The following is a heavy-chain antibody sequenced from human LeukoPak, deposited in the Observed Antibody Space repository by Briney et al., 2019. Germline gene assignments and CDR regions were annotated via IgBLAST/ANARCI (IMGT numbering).Heavy chain of an antibody. CDR1: GYTFTSYA. CDR2: INTNTGNP. D-gene: IGHD3-10*01. J-gene: IGHJ5*02. Sequence: ASVKISCKASGYTFTSYAMNWVRQAPGQGLEWMGWINTNTGNPTYAQGFTGRFVFSLDTSVSTAYLQISSLKAEDTAVYYCARDLKEGITMVRGVIGPYNWFDPWGQGTLVTVSS. V-gene: IGHV7-4-1*02. CDR3: ARDLKEGITMVRGVIGPYNWFDP.